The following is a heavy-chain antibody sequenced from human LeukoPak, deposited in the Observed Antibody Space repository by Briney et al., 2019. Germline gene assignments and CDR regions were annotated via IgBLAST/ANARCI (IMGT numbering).Heavy chain of an antibody. D-gene: IGHD1-26*01. CDR1: GYTFTGYY. J-gene: IGHJ4*02. CDR2: INPNSGGT. Sequence: GASVKVSCKPSGYTFTGYYMHWVRQAPGQGLEWMGRINPNSGGTNYAQKFQGRVTMARDTSISTAYMELSRLRSDDTAVYYCARYSGSYSDAGAYFDYWGQGTLVTVSS. V-gene: IGHV1-2*06. CDR3: ARYSGSYSDAGAYFDY.